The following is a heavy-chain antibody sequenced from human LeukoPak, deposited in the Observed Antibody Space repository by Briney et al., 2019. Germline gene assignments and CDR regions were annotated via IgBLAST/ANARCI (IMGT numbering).Heavy chain of an antibody. CDR3: AKWGDYDILTGYYVSDF. D-gene: IGHD3-9*01. V-gene: IGHV3-23*01. Sequence: GGSLRLSCAASGFIFRNYAMSWVRQAPGKGLEWVSAITGSGGTTYYADSAKGRFTISRDNSKNTLYVEMNTLRAEDTAVYYCAKWGDYDILTGYYVSDFWGQGTLVTVSS. CDR1: GFIFRNYA. CDR2: ITGSGGTT. J-gene: IGHJ4*02.